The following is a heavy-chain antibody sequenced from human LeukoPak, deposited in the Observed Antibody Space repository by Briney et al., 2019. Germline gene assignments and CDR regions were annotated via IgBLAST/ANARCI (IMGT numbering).Heavy chain of an antibody. V-gene: IGHV3-23*01. D-gene: IGHD3-10*01. J-gene: IGHJ4*02. CDR3: AKGSAMVRPYYFDF. Sequence: GSLRLSCAASGFTFSDYAMGWVRQAPGKRLEWFSAIIGSGGNTYHADSVKGRFTISRDNSKNTLYLQMNSLRAEDTAVYYCAKGSAMVRPYYFDFWGQGTLVAVSS. CDR1: GFTFSDYA. CDR2: IIGSGGNT.